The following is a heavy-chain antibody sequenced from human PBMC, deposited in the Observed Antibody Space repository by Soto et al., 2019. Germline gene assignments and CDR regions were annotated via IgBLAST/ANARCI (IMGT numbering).Heavy chain of an antibody. J-gene: IGHJ4*02. V-gene: IGHV4-39*01. Sequence: SETLSLTCTVSGGSISSSSYYWGWIRQPPGKGLEWIGSIYYSGSTYYNPSLKSRVTISVDTSKNQFSLKLSSVTAADTAGYYCARRWGRTFDYWGQGTQVTVSS. CDR2: IYYSGST. CDR1: GGSISSSSYY. CDR3: ARRWGRTFDY. D-gene: IGHD7-27*01.